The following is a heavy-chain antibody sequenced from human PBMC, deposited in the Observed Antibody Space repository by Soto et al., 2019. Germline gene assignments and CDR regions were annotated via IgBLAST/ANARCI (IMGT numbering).Heavy chain of an antibody. CDR2: IIPILNIA. D-gene: IGHD2-21*01. J-gene: IGHJ5*02. Sequence: QVQLVQSGAEVKKPGSSVKVSCKASGGTFSSYPISWVRQAPGQGLEWMGRIIPILNIANYAQKFQGRVTLTAYKSPNTAYIELSSLRSDDTAVYYCARTRAATDSLYWFDPWGQGTLVTVSS. CDR3: ARTRAATDSLYWFDP. V-gene: IGHV1-69*02. CDR1: GGTFSSYP.